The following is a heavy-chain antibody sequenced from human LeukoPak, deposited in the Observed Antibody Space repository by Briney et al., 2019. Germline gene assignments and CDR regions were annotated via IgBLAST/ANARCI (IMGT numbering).Heavy chain of an antibody. J-gene: IGHJ4*02. Sequence: NPSQTLSLTCTVSGGSISSGGYYWSWIRQHPGKGLEWIGYIYYSGSTYYNPSLKSRVTISVDTSKNQFSLKLSSVTAADTAVYYCASSSGSGFLFDYWGQGTLVTVSS. CDR1: GGSISSGGYY. CDR2: IYYSGST. CDR3: ASSSGSGFLFDY. V-gene: IGHV4-31*03. D-gene: IGHD3-22*01.